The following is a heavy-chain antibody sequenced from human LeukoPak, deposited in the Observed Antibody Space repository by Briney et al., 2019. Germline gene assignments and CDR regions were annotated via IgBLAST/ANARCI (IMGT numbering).Heavy chain of an antibody. CDR2: IKQDGSAK. Sequence: AGGSLRLSCAASGFTFNRYWMSWVRQAPGKELQWVANIKQDGSAKYYVDSVKGRFTISRDNAKNSLYLQMNSLRAEDTAVYYCASLLGPSSGYLVHDYWGQGTLVTVSS. D-gene: IGHD3-22*01. V-gene: IGHV3-7*01. CDR1: GFTFNRYW. CDR3: ASLLGPSSGYLVHDY. J-gene: IGHJ4*02.